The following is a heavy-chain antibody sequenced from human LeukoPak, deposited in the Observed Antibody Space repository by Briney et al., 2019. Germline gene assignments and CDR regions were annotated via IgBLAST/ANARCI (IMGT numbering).Heavy chain of an antibody. CDR1: GFTFSSYG. Sequence: GRSLRLSCAASGFTFSSYGMHWVRQAPGKGLEWVAVISYDGSNKYYADSVKGRFTISRDNSKNTLYLQMNSLRAEDTAVYYCVKANYWGQGTLVTVSS. J-gene: IGHJ4*02. CDR3: VKANY. CDR2: ISYDGSNK. V-gene: IGHV3-30*18.